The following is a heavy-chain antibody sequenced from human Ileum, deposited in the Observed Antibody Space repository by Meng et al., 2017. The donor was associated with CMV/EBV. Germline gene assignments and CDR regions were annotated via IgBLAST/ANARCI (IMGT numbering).Heavy chain of an antibody. Sequence: SETLSLSCSVSGDSIVNTHYFWDWVRQSPGKGLEWIGSVHHSGSARYRPSLESRVTISVDTTQNKFYLQLKSVTAADTAMYYCAREEKTMIAHATGVGYFRIDPWGQGTQVTVSS. J-gene: IGHJ5*02. CDR2: VHHSGSA. CDR3: AREEKTMIAHATGVGYFRIDP. D-gene: IGHD3-22*01. V-gene: IGHV4-39*07. CDR1: GDSIVNTHYF.